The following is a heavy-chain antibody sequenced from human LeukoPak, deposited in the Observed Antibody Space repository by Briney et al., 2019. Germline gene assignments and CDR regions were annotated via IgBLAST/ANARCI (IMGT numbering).Heavy chain of an antibody. D-gene: IGHD6-19*01. CDR1: GFTVSSNY. CDR3: ASMSSSGWYSDY. Sequence: GGSLRLSCAASGFTVSSNYMSWVRQAPGKGLEWVSSISSSSSDIYYADSLKGRFTISRDNAKNSLYLQMDSLRAEDTAVYYCASMSSSGWYSDYWGQGTLVTVSS. CDR2: ISSSSSDI. J-gene: IGHJ4*02. V-gene: IGHV3-21*01.